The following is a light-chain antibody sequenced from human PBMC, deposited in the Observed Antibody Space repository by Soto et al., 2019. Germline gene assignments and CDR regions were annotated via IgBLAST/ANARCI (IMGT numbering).Light chain of an antibody. CDR3: QHYTSYSRT. CDR1: QSIDSW. J-gene: IGKJ1*01. CDR2: KAS. Sequence: DLQMTQSPSTLSASIGDRVTITCRASQSIDSWLAWYQQKPGKAPKLLIYKASSLQTGVPSRVSGSGSGTEFTLTISSLQPDDFATYYCQHYTSYSRTFGQGTKVEVK. V-gene: IGKV1-5*03.